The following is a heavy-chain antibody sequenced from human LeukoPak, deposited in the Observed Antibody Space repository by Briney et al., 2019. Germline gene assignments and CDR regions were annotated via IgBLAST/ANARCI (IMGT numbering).Heavy chain of an antibody. CDR2: IIPILGIA. D-gene: IGHD6-13*01. CDR3: ARDKGAAESYYYYMDV. J-gene: IGHJ6*03. V-gene: IGHV1-69*04. CDR1: GGTFSSYA. Sequence: SVKVSCKASGGTFSSYAISWVRQAPGQGLEWMGRIIPILGIANYAQKFQGRVTITADKSTSTAYMELSSLRSEDTAVYYCARDKGAAESYYYYMDVWGKGTTVTVSS.